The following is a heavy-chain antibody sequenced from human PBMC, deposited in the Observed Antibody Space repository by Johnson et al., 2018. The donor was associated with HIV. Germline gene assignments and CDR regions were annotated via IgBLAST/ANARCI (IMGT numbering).Heavy chain of an antibody. CDR3: AKVGATVITPRGEAFDI. D-gene: IGHD4-23*01. Sequence: QMLLVESGGGLVQPGGSLRLSCAASGFTFSSYGMHWVRQAPGKGLEWVAVIWYDGSNKSYADSVKGRFTISRDNSKNSLYLQMNSLRAEDTAVYYCAKVGATVITPRGEAFDIWGQGTMVTVSS. J-gene: IGHJ3*02. CDR2: IWYDGSNK. CDR1: GFTFSSYG. V-gene: IGHV3-30*02.